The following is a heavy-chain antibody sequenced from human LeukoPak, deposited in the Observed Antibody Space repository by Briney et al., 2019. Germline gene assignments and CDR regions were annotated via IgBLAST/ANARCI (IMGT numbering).Heavy chain of an antibody. CDR2: ISYDGSNK. CDR3: ARGSWYCSSTSCYIDAFDI. J-gene: IGHJ3*02. D-gene: IGHD2-2*01. V-gene: IGHV3-30-3*01. CDR1: GFTFSSYA. Sequence: PGGSLRLSCAASGFTFSSYAMHWVRQAPGKGLEWVAVISYDGSNKYYADSVKGRFTISRDNSKNTLYLQMNSLRAEDTAVYYCARGSWYCSSTSCYIDAFDIWGQGTMVTVSS.